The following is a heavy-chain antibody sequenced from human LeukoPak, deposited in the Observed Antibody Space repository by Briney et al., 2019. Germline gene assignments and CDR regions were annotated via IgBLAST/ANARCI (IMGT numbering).Heavy chain of an antibody. CDR2: IPLDGSKK. CDR3: ARDRGGYCTSTSCYGIDY. V-gene: IGHV3-30-3*01. Sequence: GGSLGPSWQAPGLPFSSYVLHWFGKAPGKGLEWVAVIPLDGSKKYYADSVKGRFTISRDNSKNTLYLQMNSLRAEDTAVYYCARDRGGYCTSTSCYGIDYWGQGTLVTVSS. D-gene: IGHD2-2*01. J-gene: IGHJ4*02. CDR1: GLPFSSYV.